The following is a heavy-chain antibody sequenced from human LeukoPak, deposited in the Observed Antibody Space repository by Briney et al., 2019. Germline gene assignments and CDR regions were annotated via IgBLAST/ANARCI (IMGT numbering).Heavy chain of an antibody. Sequence: PGGSLRLSCAASGFTFSSYEMNWVRQAPGKGLEWVSYISSSGSTIYYADSVKGRFTISRDNAKNSLYLQMNSLRAEDTAVYYCAQEGIGGAFDIWGQGTMVTVSS. D-gene: IGHD2-21*01. CDR3: AQEGIGGAFDI. V-gene: IGHV3-48*03. CDR2: ISSSGSTI. CDR1: GFTFSSYE. J-gene: IGHJ3*02.